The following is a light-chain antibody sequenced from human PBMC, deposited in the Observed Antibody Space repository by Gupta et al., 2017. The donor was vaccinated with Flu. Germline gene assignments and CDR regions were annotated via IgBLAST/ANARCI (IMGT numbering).Light chain of an antibody. J-gene: IGLJ2*01. CDR3: CAYVGSKTLV. CDR1: SSGVGTFNL. Sequence: HSAPTQPASVSGSPGQSITISCPCTSSGVGTFNLVSWYQQHPGNAPQLMIYEGNKRPSGVPDRFAGSKSDNTAALTIAGLQAEDEAEYYCCAYVGSKTLVFGGGTKLTVL. V-gene: IGLV2-23*01. CDR2: EGN.